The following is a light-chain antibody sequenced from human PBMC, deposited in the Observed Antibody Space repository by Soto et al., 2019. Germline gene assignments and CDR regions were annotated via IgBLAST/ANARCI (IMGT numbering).Light chain of an antibody. V-gene: IGLV1-40*01. J-gene: IGLJ2*01. Sequence: QSALTQPPSVSGAPGQRVTISRTGSSSNIGAGYDVHWYQQLPGTAPKLLIYVNSNRPSGVPDRFSGSKSGTSASLAITGRQAEDEADDYYQSCDSRLHAVVFGGGTQPTVL. CDR2: VNS. CDR3: QSCDSRLHAVV. CDR1: SSNIGAGYD.